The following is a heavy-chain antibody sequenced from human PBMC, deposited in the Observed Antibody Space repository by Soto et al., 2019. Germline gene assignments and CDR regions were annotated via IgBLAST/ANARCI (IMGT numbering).Heavy chain of an antibody. CDR3: ARLLPRYCSSTSCPPDWFDP. V-gene: IGHV4-39*01. Sequence: SETLSLTCTVSGGSISSSSYYWGWIRRPPGKGLEWIGSIYYSGSTYYNPSLKSRVTISVDTSKNQFSLKLSSVTAADTAVYYCARLLPRYCSSTSCPPDWFDPWGQGTLVTVSS. CDR2: IYYSGST. J-gene: IGHJ5*02. D-gene: IGHD2-2*01. CDR1: GGSISSSSYY.